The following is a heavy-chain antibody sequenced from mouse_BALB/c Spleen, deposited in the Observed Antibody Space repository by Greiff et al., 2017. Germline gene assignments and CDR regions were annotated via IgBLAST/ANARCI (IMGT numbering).Heavy chain of an antibody. V-gene: IGHV2-9*02. J-gene: IGHJ1*01. CDR1: GFSLTSYG. CDR2: IWAGGST. D-gene: IGHD1-1*01. CDR3: AREEGSCYYGSSYLWYFDV. Sequence: VQLVESGPGLVAPSQSLSITCTVSGFSLTSYGVHWVRQPPGKGLEWLGVIWAGGSTNYNSALMSRLSISKDNSKSQVFLKMNSLQTDDTAMYYCAREEGSCYYGSSYLWYFDVWGAGTTVTVSS.